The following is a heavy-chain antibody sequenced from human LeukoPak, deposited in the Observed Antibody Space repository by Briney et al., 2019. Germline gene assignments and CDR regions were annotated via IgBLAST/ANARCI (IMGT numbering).Heavy chain of an antibody. CDR2: IFYSGRT. CDR1: GGSISSYY. CDR3: ARVVLRYFDC. Sequence: SETLSLTCTVSGGSISSYYWNWIRQPPGKGLEWIGYIFYSGRTSYNPSLKSRVTLSVDTSKNQFSLKLSSVTAADTAVYYCARVVLRYFDCWGQGTLVTVSS. J-gene: IGHJ4*02. V-gene: IGHV4-59*01. D-gene: IGHD3-9*01.